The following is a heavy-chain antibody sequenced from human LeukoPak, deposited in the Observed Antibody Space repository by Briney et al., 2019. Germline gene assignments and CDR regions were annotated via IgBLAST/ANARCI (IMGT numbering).Heavy chain of an antibody. CDR2: INHSGST. CDR1: GGSFSGYY. V-gene: IGHV4-34*01. J-gene: IGHJ4*02. Sequence: SETLSLTCAVYGGSFSGYYWSWIRQPPGKGLEWIGEINHSGSTNYNPSLKSRVTISVDTSKNQFSLKLSSVTAADTAVYYCASFRDGYNKIDYWGQGTLVTVSS. CDR3: ASFRDGYNKIDY. D-gene: IGHD5-24*01.